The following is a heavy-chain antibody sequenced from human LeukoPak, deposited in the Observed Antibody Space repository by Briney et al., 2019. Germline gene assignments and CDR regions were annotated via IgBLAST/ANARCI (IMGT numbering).Heavy chain of an antibody. D-gene: IGHD3-10*01. CDR1: GGSFSGYY. CDR2: INHSGST. Sequence: PSETLSLTCAVYGGSFSGYYWSWIRQPPGKGLEWIGEINHSGSTNYDPSLKSRVTISVDTSKNQFSLKLSSVTAADTAVYYCASVLLWFGKGYMDVWGKGTTVTVSS. CDR3: ASVLLWFGKGYMDV. V-gene: IGHV4-34*01. J-gene: IGHJ6*03.